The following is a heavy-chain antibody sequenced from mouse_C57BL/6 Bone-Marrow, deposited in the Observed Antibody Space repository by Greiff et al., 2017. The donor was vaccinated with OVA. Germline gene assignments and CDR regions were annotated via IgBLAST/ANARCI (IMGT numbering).Heavy chain of an antibody. D-gene: IGHD2-3*01. CDR2: IYPGNSDT. V-gene: IGHV1-5*01. J-gene: IGHJ1*03. Sequence: VQLQQSGTVLARPGASVKMSCKTSGYTFTSYWMHWVKQRPGQGLEWIGAIYPGNSDTSYNQKFKGKAKLTAVTSASTAYMELSSLTNEDSAVYYCSIYYGYYDWYFDVWGTGTTVTVSS. CDR1: GYTFTSYW. CDR3: SIYYGYYDWYFDV.